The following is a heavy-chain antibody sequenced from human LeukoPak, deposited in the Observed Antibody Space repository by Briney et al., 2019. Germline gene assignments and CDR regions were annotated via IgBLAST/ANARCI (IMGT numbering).Heavy chain of an antibody. CDR1: GGSFSGYY. Sequence: SETLSLTCAVYGGSFSGYYWSWIRQPPGKGLEWIGEINHSGSTNYNPSLKSRVTISVDTSKNQFSLKLSSVTAADTAVYYCARFSSSSYYMDVWGKGTTVTVSS. J-gene: IGHJ6*03. V-gene: IGHV4-34*01. CDR2: INHSGST. D-gene: IGHD6-13*01. CDR3: ARFSSSSYYMDV.